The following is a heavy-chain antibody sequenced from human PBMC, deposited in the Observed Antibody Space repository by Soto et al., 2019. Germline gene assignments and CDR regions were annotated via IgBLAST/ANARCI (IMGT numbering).Heavy chain of an antibody. V-gene: IGHV3-23*01. CDR1: GFTFSNYV. Sequence: EVQLLESGGGLVQPGGSLRLSCAVSGFTFSNYVMNWVRQAPGKGLEWVAGISGSGGDTYYADSVKGRFTISRDNSKNTLSLQMNSLRAEDTAVYYCAKGYYDSPGYFTHLMGDHWGQGTLVTVSS. D-gene: IGHD3-22*01. CDR2: ISGSGGDT. J-gene: IGHJ4*02. CDR3: AKGYYDSPGYFTHLMGDH.